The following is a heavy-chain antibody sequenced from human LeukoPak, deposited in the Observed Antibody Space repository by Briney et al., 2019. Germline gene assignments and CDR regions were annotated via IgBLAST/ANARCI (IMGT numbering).Heavy chain of an antibody. D-gene: IGHD3-10*01. Sequence: GGSLRLSCAASGFTFSSYWMHWVRQAPGKGLVWVSRISSDGSSTSYADSVKGRFTISRDNAKNTLYLQMDSLRDEDTAVYYCARSHGSGGPFLWGQGTPVTVSS. CDR2: ISSDGSST. CDR1: GFTFSSYW. V-gene: IGHV3-74*01. CDR3: ARSHGSGGPFL. J-gene: IGHJ4*02.